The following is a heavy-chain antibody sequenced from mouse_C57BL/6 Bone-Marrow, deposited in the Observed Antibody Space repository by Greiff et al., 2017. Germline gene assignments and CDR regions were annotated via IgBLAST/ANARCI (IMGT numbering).Heavy chain of an antibody. Sequence: EVKLMESGGGLVQPGGSLKLSCAASGFTFSDYGMAWVRQAPRKGPEWVAFISNLAYSIYYADTVTGRFTISRENAKNTLYLEMSSLRSEDTAMYYCARLPDFDYWGQGTTLTVSS. CDR3: ARLPDFDY. CDR1: GFTFSDYG. CDR2: ISNLAYSI. V-gene: IGHV5-15*01. J-gene: IGHJ2*01.